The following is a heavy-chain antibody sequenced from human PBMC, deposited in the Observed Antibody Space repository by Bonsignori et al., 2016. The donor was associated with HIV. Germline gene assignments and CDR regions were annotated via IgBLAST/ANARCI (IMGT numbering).Heavy chain of an antibody. CDR1: GFTFSTYW. Sequence: GGSLRLSCAASGFTFSTYWMHWVRQGPGKGLVWVSRINSDGSSTSYADSVKGRFTISRDNAKNTLYLQMNGLRAEDTAVYYCARVHQYHYDSIGYPQYFQHWGQGTLVTVSS. CDR3: ARVHQYHYDSIGYPQYFQH. J-gene: IGHJ1*01. V-gene: IGHV3-74*01. D-gene: IGHD3-22*01. CDR2: INSDGSST.